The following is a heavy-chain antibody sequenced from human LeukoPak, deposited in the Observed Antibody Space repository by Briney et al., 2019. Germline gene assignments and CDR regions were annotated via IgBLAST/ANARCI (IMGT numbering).Heavy chain of an antibody. CDR1: GFTFSSYS. CDR3: ARDTPLDYDSRGYYMDV. J-gene: IGHJ6*03. Sequence: GGSLRLSCAASGFTFSSYSMNWVRRAPGKGLEWVSYISSSSSTIYYADSVKGRFTISRDNAKNSLYLQMNSLRAEDTAVYYCARDTPLDYDSRGYYMDVWGKGTTVTVSS. D-gene: IGHD3-22*01. CDR2: ISSSSSTI. V-gene: IGHV3-48*01.